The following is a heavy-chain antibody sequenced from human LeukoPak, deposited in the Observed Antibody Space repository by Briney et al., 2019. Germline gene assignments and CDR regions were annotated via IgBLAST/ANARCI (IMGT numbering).Heavy chain of an antibody. D-gene: IGHD5-24*01. Sequence: PSETLSLTCTVSGGSISSYYWSWIRQPPGKGLEWIGYIYYSGSTNYNPSLKSRVTISVDTSKNQFSLKLSSVTAADTAVYYCARRDGYNWGYFDYWGQGTLVTVSS. CDR3: ARRDGYNWGYFDY. V-gene: IGHV4-59*01. J-gene: IGHJ4*02. CDR2: IYYSGST. CDR1: GGSISSYY.